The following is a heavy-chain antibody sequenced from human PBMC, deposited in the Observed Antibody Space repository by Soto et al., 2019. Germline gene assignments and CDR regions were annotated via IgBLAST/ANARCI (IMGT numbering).Heavy chain of an antibody. CDR3: AKSGSSSWSPHYYFDY. CDR2: ITGSGSDT. CDR1: GFTFYNYA. V-gene: IGHV3-23*01. J-gene: IGHJ4*02. D-gene: IGHD2-2*01. Sequence: PGGSLRLSCAASGFTFYNYAMGWVRQAPGKGLEWVSAITGSGSDTYYVGPVKGRFTISRDNSENTLYLQMNSLRAEDTAIYYCAKSGSSSWSPHYYFDYWGQGTLVTVSS.